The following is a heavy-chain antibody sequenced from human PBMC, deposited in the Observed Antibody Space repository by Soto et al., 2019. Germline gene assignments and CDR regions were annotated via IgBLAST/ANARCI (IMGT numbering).Heavy chain of an antibody. V-gene: IGHV1-69*18. Sequence: QVPLVQSGAELKKPGSSVKVSCKASGDTFSGYPINWVRQAPGEGLEWMGRIIPVFGTTNDAQRFGGRVTFTADESTNTAYMELRGLLSEDTAVYYCARDGGFGELKYWGPGTLVTVSS. D-gene: IGHD3-10*01. CDR3: ARDGGFGELKY. CDR2: IIPVFGTT. J-gene: IGHJ4*02. CDR1: GDTFSGYP.